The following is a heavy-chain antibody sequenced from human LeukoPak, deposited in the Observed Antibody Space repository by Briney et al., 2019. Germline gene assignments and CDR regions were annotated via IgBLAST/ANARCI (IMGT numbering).Heavy chain of an antibody. CDR3: TRDPWGVIGYCSGGSCYSGFDY. CDR1: GFTFGDYA. Sequence: GRSLRLSCTASGFTFGDYAMSWFRQAPGKGLEWVGFIRSKAYGGTTEYAASVKGRFTISRDDSKSIAYLQMNSLKTEDTAVYYCTRDPWGVIGYCSGGSCYSGFDYWGQGTLVTVSS. J-gene: IGHJ4*02. CDR2: IRSKAYGGTT. D-gene: IGHD2-15*01. V-gene: IGHV3-49*03.